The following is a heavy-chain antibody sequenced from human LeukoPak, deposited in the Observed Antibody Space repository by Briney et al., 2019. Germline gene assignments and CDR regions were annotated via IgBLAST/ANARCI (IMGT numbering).Heavy chain of an antibody. Sequence: PGGSLRLSCAASGSTFSSYSMNWVRQAPGKGLEWVSYISSSSSAIYYADSVKGRFTISRDNAKNSLYLQMNSLRAEDTAVYYCASSYYFDYWGQGTLVTVSS. J-gene: IGHJ4*02. CDR3: ASSYYFDY. V-gene: IGHV3-48*04. CDR1: GSTFSSYS. CDR2: ISSSSSAI.